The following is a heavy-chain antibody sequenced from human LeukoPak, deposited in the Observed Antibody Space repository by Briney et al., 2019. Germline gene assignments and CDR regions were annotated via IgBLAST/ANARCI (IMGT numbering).Heavy chain of an antibody. D-gene: IGHD6-13*01. CDR2: IYYSGST. CDR3: ARHGAQPRRGFDY. J-gene: IGHJ4*02. V-gene: IGHV4-39*01. CDR1: GSSIRSSSYY. Sequence: PSETLSFTCTASGSSIRSSSYYWGWIRQPPGKGLEWIGSIYYSGSTYYNPSLKSRVTISVDTSKNQFSLKLSSVTAADTAVYYCARHGAQPRRGFDYWGQRTLVTVSS.